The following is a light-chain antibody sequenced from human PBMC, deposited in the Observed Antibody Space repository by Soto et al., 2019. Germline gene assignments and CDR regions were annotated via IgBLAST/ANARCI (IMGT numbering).Light chain of an antibody. CDR2: GAS. Sequence: EIVMTQSPATLSVSPGERATLSCRASQSVSSNLDWYQQKPGQAPRLLIYGASTRATGIPARFSGSGSGTEFTLTISSLQSEDFAVYYCQQYNNWPPLFGQGTRLEI. V-gene: IGKV3-15*01. CDR1: QSVSSN. J-gene: IGKJ5*01. CDR3: QQYNNWPPL.